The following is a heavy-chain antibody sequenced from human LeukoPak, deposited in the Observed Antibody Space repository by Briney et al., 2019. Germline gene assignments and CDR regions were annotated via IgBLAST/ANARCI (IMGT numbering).Heavy chain of an antibody. J-gene: IGHJ6*03. CDR3: ARARGDYRYYYYYMDV. V-gene: IGHV4-4*02. CDR2: IYHSGST. D-gene: IGHD4-11*01. Sequence: SETLSLTCAVSGGSISSSNWWSWVRPPPGKGLEWIGEIYHSGSTNYNPSLKSRVTISVDKSKNQFSLKLSSVTAADTAVYYCARARGDYRYYYYYMDVWGKGTTVTVSS. CDR1: GGSISSSNW.